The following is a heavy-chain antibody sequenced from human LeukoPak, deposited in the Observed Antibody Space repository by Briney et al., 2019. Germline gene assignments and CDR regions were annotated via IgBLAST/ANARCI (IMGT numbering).Heavy chain of an antibody. D-gene: IGHD5-24*01. Sequence: SETLSLTCSVSGGSIGSYYWSWIRQPPGKGLEWIGYIYYSGSTNYSPSLKSRVTISVDTSKNQFSLKVSSVTAADTAVYYCAGRLWRRDGYNLSAFDIWGQGTMVTVSS. CDR2: IYYSGST. V-gene: IGHV4-59*01. CDR1: GGSIGSYY. J-gene: IGHJ3*02. CDR3: AGRLWRRDGYNLSAFDI.